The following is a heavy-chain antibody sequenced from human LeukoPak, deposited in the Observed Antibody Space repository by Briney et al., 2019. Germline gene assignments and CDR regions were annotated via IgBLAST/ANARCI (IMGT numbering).Heavy chain of an antibody. D-gene: IGHD2-15*01. Sequence: GGSLRLSCVGSGFTFSGFAMIWVRQAPGKGLEWVSSISTGSGNKYYADSVKGRFTISRDNSKDTLYLQMNSLRAEDTATYYCGKGRAVVGAAGPDHWGQGTLVTVSS. CDR2: ISTGSGNK. J-gene: IGHJ4*02. V-gene: IGHV3-23*01. CDR1: GFTFSGFA. CDR3: GKGRAVVGAAGPDH.